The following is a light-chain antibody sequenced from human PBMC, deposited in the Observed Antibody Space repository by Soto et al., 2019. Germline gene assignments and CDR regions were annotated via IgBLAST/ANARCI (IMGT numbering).Light chain of an antibody. CDR3: CSYAGSSSYV. Sequence: QSVLPQPASVSGSPGQSITISFTGSSSDVGGYNLVSWYQHHPGKAPKLIIYEGSQRPSGGSNRFFGSKSGNTASLTISGLQAEDEAYYHCCSYAGSSSYVFGNGTKLTVL. CDR1: SSDVGGYNL. CDR2: EGS. V-gene: IGLV2-23*01. J-gene: IGLJ1*01.